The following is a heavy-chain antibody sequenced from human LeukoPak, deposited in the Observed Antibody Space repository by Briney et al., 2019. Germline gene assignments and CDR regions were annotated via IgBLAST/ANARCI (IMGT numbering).Heavy chain of an antibody. D-gene: IGHD2-2*01. CDR2: LYSDGNT. J-gene: IGHJ3*02. Sequence: GGSLRLSCAASGFTVITNDMTWVRQAPGKGLEWVSVLYSDGNTKYADSVQGRFTISRDNAKNSLYLQMNSLRAEDTAVYYCARDPRYCSSTSCYEALRHAFDIWGQGTMVTVSS. V-gene: IGHV3-53*01. CDR1: GFTVITND. CDR3: ARDPRYCSSTSCYEALRHAFDI.